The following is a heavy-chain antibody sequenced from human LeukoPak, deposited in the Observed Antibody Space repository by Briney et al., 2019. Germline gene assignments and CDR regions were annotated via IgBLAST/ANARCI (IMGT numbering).Heavy chain of an antibody. CDR1: GFTFSSYA. D-gene: IGHD2-2*02. CDR2: ISGSGGST. CDR3: AKDASGFCSSSSCYTNDY. Sequence: GGSLRLSCAASGFTFSSYAMSWVRQAPGKGLEWVSAISGSGGSTYYADSVKGRFTISRDNSKNTLYLQMNSLRAEDTAVYYCAKDASGFCSSSSCYTNDYWGQGTLVTVSS. J-gene: IGHJ4*02. V-gene: IGHV3-23*01.